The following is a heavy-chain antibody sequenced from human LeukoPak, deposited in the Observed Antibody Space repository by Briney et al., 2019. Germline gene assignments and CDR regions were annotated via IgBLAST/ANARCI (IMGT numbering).Heavy chain of an antibody. CDR1: GGSISSYY. J-gene: IGHJ4*02. CDR3: ARWGASFDY. D-gene: IGHD3-16*01. V-gene: IGHV4-59*12. CDR2: IYHSGST. Sequence: PSETLSLTCTVSGGSISSYYWSWIRQPPGKGLEWIGYIYHSGSTYYNPSLKSRVTISVDRSKNQFSLKLSSVTAADTAVYYCARWGASFDYWGQGTLVTVSS.